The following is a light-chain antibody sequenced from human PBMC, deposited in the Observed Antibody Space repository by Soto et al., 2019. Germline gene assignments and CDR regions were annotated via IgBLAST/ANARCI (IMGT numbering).Light chain of an antibody. J-gene: IGKJ1*01. CDR3: KQYDNLPRT. CDR2: DAS. Sequence: DIQMTQSPSSLSASVGDRVTITCQASQDISNYLNWYQQKPGKAPKLLIYDASNLETGVPSRFSGSGSGTDFTFTISSLQPEDIATSYFKQYDNLPRTFGQGTKVEIK. CDR1: QDISNY. V-gene: IGKV1-33*01.